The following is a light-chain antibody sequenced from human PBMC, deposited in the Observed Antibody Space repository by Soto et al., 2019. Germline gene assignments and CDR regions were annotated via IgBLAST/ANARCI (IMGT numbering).Light chain of an antibody. CDR2: AAS. CDR1: QSISSY. J-gene: IGKJ5*01. V-gene: IGKV1-39*01. CDR3: QQWHSSPSIT. Sequence: DIHMTQTPSSLSASVGDGVTITCRASQSISSYLNWYQQKPGKAPKLLIYAASSLQSGVPSRFSGSGSGTDFTLTISSLEPEDFAVYFCQQWHSSPSITFGQGTRLEI.